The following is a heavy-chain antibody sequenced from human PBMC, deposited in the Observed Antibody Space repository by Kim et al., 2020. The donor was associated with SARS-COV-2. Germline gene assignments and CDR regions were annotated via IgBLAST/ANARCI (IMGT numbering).Heavy chain of an antibody. CDR3: ARTNARIAARLWPSRYFDY. CDR1: GGSFSGYY. Sequence: SETLSLTCAVYGGSFSGYYWSWIRQPPGKGLEWIGEINHSGSTNYNPSLKSRVTISVDTSKNQFSLKLSSVTAADTAVYYCARTNARIAARLWPSRYFDYWGQGTLVTVSS. V-gene: IGHV4-34*01. J-gene: IGHJ4*02. CDR2: INHSGST. D-gene: IGHD6-6*01.